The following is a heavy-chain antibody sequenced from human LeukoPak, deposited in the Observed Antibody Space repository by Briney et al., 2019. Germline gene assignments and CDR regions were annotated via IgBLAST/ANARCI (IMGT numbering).Heavy chain of an antibody. V-gene: IGHV4-59*01. J-gene: IGHJ4*02. CDR2: IYYSGST. CDR3: AREPTY. CDR1: GGSISSYY. D-gene: IGHD1-26*01. Sequence: PSETLSLTCTVSGGSISSYYWSRIRQPPGKGLEWIGYIYYSGSTYYNPSLKSRVTISIDTSKNQFSLELTSVTAADTAVYHCAREPTYWGQGTLVTVSS.